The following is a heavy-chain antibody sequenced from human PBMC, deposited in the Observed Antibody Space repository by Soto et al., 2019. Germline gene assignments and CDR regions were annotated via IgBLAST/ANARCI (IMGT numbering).Heavy chain of an antibody. CDR2: IYWDDDK. Sequence: QITLKESGPTLVKPTQTLTLTCTFSGLSLSTSGVGVGWIRQPPGKALEWLALIYWDDDKRYSPSLKSRLTITQDTSKNQVDLKMTNMDPVDTATYYCAHSSHLVVVPAAMRSYYYYMDVWGKGTTVTVSS. J-gene: IGHJ6*03. CDR1: GLSLSTSGVG. CDR3: AHSSHLVVVPAAMRSYYYYMDV. D-gene: IGHD2-2*01. V-gene: IGHV2-5*02.